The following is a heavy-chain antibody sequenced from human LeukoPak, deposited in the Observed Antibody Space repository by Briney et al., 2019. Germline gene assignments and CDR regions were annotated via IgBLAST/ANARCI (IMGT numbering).Heavy chain of an antibody. CDR1: GGSISSYY. D-gene: IGHD3-10*01. CDR3: ATSSGSYVFDY. V-gene: IGHV4-59*06. Sequence: PSETLSLTCTVSGGSISSYYWSWIRQPPGKGLEWIGYIYYSGSTYYNPSLKSRVIISVDTSKNQFSLKLSSVTAADTAVYYCATSSGSYVFDYWGQGTLVTVSS. J-gene: IGHJ4*02. CDR2: IYYSGST.